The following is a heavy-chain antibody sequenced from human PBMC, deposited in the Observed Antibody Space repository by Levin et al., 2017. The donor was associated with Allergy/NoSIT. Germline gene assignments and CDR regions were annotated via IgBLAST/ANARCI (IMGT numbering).Heavy chain of an antibody. V-gene: IGHV3-30*03. Sequence: GGSLRLSCAASGFTFSSYGMHWVRQAPGKGLEWVAVISYDGSNKYYADSVKGRFTISRDNSKNTLYLQMNSLRAEDTAVYYCAAHGSEDAFDIWGQGTMVTVSS. CDR3: AAHGSEDAFDI. CDR2: ISYDGSNK. J-gene: IGHJ3*02. CDR1: GFTFSSYG. D-gene: IGHD3-10*01.